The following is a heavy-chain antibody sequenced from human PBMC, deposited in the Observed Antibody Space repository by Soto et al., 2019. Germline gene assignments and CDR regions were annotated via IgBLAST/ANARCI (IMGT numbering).Heavy chain of an antibody. D-gene: IGHD3-10*01. CDR1: GFTFSSYS. CDR3: ARDMGEFGEFEY. Sequence: GGSLRLSCSASGFTFSSYSMNWVRQAPGKGLEWVSSISSSSSYIYYADSVKGRFTISRDNAKNSLYLQMNSLRAEDTAVYYCARDMGEFGEFEYWGQGTLVTVSS. CDR2: ISSSSSYI. V-gene: IGHV3-21*01. J-gene: IGHJ4*02.